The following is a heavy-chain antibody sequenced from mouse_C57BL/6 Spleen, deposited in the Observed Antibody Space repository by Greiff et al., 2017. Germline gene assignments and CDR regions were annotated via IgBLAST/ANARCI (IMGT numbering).Heavy chain of an antibody. CDR1: GFTFSSYG. V-gene: IGHV5-6*01. J-gene: IGHJ4*01. CDR2: ISSGGSYT. Sequence: EVQVVESGGDLVKPGGSLKLSCAASGFTFSSYGMSWVRQTPDKRLEWVATISSGGSYTYYPDSVKGRFTISRDNAKNTLYLQMSSLKSEDTAMYYCARQNYGYYAMDYWGQGTSVTVSS. D-gene: IGHD1-1*01. CDR3: ARQNYGYYAMDY.